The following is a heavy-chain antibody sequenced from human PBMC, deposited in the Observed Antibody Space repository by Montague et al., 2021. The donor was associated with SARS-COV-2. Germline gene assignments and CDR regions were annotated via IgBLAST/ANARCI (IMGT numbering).Heavy chain of an antibody. CDR3: ARSKPVSSFYYYYGMDV. D-gene: IGHD1-14*01. Sequence: SETLSLTCAVYGGSFSGYYWGWIRQPPGKGLEWIGEINHSGSTNYNPSLKSRVTISVDTSKNQFSLKLSSVTAADTAVYYCARSKPVSSFYYYYGMDVWGQGTTVTVSS. CDR2: INHSGST. CDR1: GGSFSGYY. J-gene: IGHJ6*02. V-gene: IGHV4-34*01.